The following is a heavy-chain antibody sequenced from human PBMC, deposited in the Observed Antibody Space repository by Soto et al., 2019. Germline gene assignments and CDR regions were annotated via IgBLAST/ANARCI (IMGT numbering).Heavy chain of an antibody. D-gene: IGHD6-19*01. CDR1: GYTFTSYD. J-gene: IGHJ4*02. V-gene: IGHV1-8*01. CDR3: ARGRRVAGDDHFDY. Sequence: QVQLVQSGAEVKKPGASVKVSCKASGYTFTSYDINWVRQATGQGLEWMGWMNPNSGNTGYAQKFQGRVTMTRNTSRSTAYMELSSLRSEDTAVYYCARGRRVAGDDHFDYWGQGTLVTVSS. CDR2: MNPNSGNT.